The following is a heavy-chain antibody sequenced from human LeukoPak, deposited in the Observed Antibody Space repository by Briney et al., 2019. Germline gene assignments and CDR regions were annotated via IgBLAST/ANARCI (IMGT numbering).Heavy chain of an antibody. CDR1: GGSISSYY. Sequence: SETLSLTCTVSGGSISSYYWSWIRQPAGEGLEWIGRVYTTEDAKYNPSLESRVSMSLDMSKNQFSLKLTSVTAADTAVYYCARYGDPNYYFDFWGQGTLVTVSS. D-gene: IGHD2-21*02. J-gene: IGHJ4*02. CDR3: ARYGDPNYYFDF. V-gene: IGHV4-4*07. CDR2: VYTTEDA.